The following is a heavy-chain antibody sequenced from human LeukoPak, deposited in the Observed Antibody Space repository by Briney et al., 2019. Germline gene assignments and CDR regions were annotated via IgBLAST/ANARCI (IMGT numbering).Heavy chain of an antibody. V-gene: IGHV6-1*01. D-gene: IGHD6-6*01. CDR1: GDSVSSNSAA. CDR2: TYYRSKWYN. CDR3: AREGVAARPEGNWFDP. J-gene: IGHJ5*02. Sequence: SQTLSLTCAISGDSVSSNSAAWNWIRQSPSRGLEWLGRTYYRSKWYNDYAVSVKSRITINPDTSKNQFSLQLNSVTPEDTAVYYCAREGVAARPEGNWFDPWGQGTLVTVSS.